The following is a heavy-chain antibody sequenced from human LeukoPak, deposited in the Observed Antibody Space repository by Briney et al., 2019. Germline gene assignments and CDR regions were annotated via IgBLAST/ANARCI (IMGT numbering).Heavy chain of an antibody. CDR1: GDSINNYY. J-gene: IGHJ4*02. CDR3: ARGSGQWGFDS. Sequence: SETLSLTCTVSGDSINNYYWSWIRQPPGKTLEWIGYIYYSGSTNYNPSLRSRVTISVDSSKNQFSLKLNSVTAADTAVYYCARGSGQWGFDSWGQGTLVTVSP. V-gene: IGHV4-59*01. CDR2: IYYSGST. D-gene: IGHD3-10*01.